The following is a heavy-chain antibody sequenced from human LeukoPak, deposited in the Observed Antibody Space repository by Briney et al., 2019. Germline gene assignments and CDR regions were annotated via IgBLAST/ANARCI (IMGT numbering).Heavy chain of an antibody. V-gene: IGHV4-39*01. CDR1: GVSISSSNSY. D-gene: IGHD3/OR15-3a*01. J-gene: IGHJ4*02. CDR3: ARQTGSGLFILP. Sequence: PSETLSLTCTVSGVSISSSNSYWGWIRHPPGKGLEWIGSIYYSGNTYYNASLKSQVSISIDTSKNQFSLKLTSMTAADTAVYYCARQTGSGLFILPGGQGTLVTVS. CDR2: IYYSGNT.